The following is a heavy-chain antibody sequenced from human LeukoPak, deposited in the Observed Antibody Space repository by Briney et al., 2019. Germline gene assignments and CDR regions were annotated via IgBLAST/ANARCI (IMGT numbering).Heavy chain of an antibody. J-gene: IGHJ4*02. V-gene: IGHV1-69*05. Sequence: SVKVSCKASGGTFSSYAISWVRQAPGQGLEWMGRIIPIFGTANYAQKFQGRVTITTDESTSTAYMELSSLRSEDTAVYYCARGAGSSWYMDYFDYWGQGTLVTVSS. CDR3: ARGAGSSWYMDYFDY. CDR2: IIPIFGTA. D-gene: IGHD6-13*01. CDR1: GGTFSSYA.